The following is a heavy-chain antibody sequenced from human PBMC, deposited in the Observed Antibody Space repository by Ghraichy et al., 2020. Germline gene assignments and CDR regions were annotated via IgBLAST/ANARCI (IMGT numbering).Heavy chain of an antibody. CDR2: IFHSGTA. D-gene: IGHD6-13*01. CDR3: ARDDTEQLVRLAGFDV. CDR1: GYSISSGYY. V-gene: IGHV4-38-2*02. Sequence: SPTLSLSCSVSGYSISSGYYWGWIRQPPGKGLEWIASIFHSGTAYYNPSLRSRVTISVDTSRNQFSLRLTSVTAADTAVYYCARDDTEQLVRLAGFDVWGQGTMVTVSS. J-gene: IGHJ3*01.